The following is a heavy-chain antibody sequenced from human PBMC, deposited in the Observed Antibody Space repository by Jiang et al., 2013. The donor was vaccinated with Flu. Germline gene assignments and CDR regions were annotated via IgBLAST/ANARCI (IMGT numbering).Heavy chain of an antibody. D-gene: IGHD3-22*01. CDR3: ARKDDSSGFPAPHFDY. V-gene: IGHV1-18*01. Sequence: SGAEVKKPGASVKVACKASGYTFTSYGISWVRQAPGQGLEWMGWISAYNGNTNYAQKLQGRVTMTTDTSTSTAYMELRSLRSDDTAVYYCARKDDSSGFPAPHFDYWGQGTLVTVSS. CDR2: ISAYNGNT. J-gene: IGHJ4*02. CDR1: GYTFTSYG.